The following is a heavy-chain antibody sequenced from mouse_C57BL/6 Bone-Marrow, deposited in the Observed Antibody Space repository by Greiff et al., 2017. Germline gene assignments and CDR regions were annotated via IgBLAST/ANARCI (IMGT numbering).Heavy chain of an antibody. CDR3: AGMYYDDGYAMDY. CDR1: GYTFTGYW. Sequence: VQLQQSGAELMKPGASVKLSCKATGYTFTGYWIEWVKQRPGHGLEWIGEILPGSGSTNYNEKFKGTATFTAATSNNPAYMTLSSLTAEDSAIYYCAGMYYDDGYAMDYWGQGTSVTVSS. CDR2: ILPGSGST. V-gene: IGHV1-9*01. D-gene: IGHD2-4*01. J-gene: IGHJ4*01.